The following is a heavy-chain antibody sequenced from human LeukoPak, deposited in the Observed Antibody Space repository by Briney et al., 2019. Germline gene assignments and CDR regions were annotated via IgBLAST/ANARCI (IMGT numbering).Heavy chain of an antibody. J-gene: IGHJ4*02. CDR3: ARSPTVTSCFDY. D-gene: IGHD2-2*01. V-gene: IGHV4-39*07. Sequence: SETLSLTCTVSGGSISSNSYYWGWIRQPPGKGLEGIGSIYYSGSTYYNLSLKSRVTISVDTSKNQFSLKLSSVTAADTAVYYCARSPTVTSCFDYWGQGSLVTVSS. CDR2: IYYSGST. CDR1: GGSISSNSYY.